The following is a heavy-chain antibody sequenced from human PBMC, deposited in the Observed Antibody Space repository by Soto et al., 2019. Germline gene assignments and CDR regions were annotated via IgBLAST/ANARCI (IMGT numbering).Heavy chain of an antibody. CDR3: ARDQRYYGSGYYYSDS. V-gene: IGHV1-18*04. Sequence: ASVKVSCKASDYTFISYGISWVRQAPGQGLEWVGWMSAFTGKADYAQIFQDRVTMTTDTSTSTAYMELRSLRSDDTAVYYCARDQRYYGSGYYYSDSWGQGTLVTVSS. D-gene: IGHD3-10*01. CDR1: DYTFISYG. CDR2: MSAFTGKA. J-gene: IGHJ1*01.